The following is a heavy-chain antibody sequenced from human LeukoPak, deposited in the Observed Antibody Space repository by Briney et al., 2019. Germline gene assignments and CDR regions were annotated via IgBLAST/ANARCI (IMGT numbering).Heavy chain of an antibody. D-gene: IGHD4-11*01. CDR3: ARYAPPTTVVTRFFDY. J-gene: IGHJ4*02. CDR2: IGYGGGDI. V-gene: IGHV3-23*01. Sequence: GGSLRLSCAASGFTFSSHAMTWVRQAPGKGLEWVSVIGYGGGDIQYADSVKGRFTISRDNSKNTLYLQMNSLIAEDTAVYYCARYAPPTTVVTRFFDYWGQGTLVTVSS. CDR1: GFTFSSHA.